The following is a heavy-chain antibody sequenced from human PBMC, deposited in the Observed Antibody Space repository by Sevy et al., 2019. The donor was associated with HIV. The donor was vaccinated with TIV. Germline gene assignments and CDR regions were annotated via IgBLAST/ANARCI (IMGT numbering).Heavy chain of an antibody. CDR1: GFTVSRYS. CDR3: ARLSGYSSSWSYFDY. Sequence: GGSLRLSCAASGFTVSRYSMNWVRQAPGKGLEWVSYISSSSSTLYYADSVKGRFTISRDNAKNSLYLQMNSLRAEDTAVYYCARLSGYSSSWSYFDYWGQGTLVTVSS. V-gene: IGHV3-48*01. CDR2: ISSSSSTL. J-gene: IGHJ4*02. D-gene: IGHD6-13*01.